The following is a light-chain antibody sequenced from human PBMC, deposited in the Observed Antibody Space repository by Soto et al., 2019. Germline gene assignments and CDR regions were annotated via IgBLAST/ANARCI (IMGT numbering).Light chain of an antibody. Sequence: QLVLTQPPSVSGAPGQRVTISCTGSGSNIGAGYDVHWYQQLPGTVPKLLVFGNTNRPSGVPDRFSGSKSGTSASLAITGLQAEDEADYYCQSYDSSLSGYVFGAGTKVTVL. V-gene: IGLV1-40*01. J-gene: IGLJ1*01. CDR3: QSYDSSLSGYV. CDR2: GNT. CDR1: GSNIGAGYD.